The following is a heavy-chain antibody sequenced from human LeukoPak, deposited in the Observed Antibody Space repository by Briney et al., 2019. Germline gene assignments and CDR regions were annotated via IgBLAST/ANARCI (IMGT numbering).Heavy chain of an antibody. D-gene: IGHD3-22*01. J-gene: IGHJ5*02. Sequence: GGSLRLSCAASGFTFSSYAMSWVRQAPGKGLEWVSAISGSGGSTYYADSVKGRLTISRDNSMNTLYLQMNSLRAEDTAVYYCAKAFDYYDSSGYPYNWFDPWGQGTLVTVSS. CDR3: AKAFDYYDSSGYPYNWFDP. CDR1: GFTFSSYA. V-gene: IGHV3-23*01. CDR2: ISGSGGST.